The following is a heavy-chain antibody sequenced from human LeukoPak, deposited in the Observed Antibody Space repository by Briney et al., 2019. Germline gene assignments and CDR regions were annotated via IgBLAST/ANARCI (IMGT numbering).Heavy chain of an antibody. CDR2: ISGSGGST. V-gene: IGHV3-23*01. D-gene: IGHD1-26*01. CDR1: GFTFNNYA. J-gene: IGHJ3*02. CDR3: AKDWGSGSYQPDAFDI. Sequence: GGSLRLSCAASGFTFNNYAMSWVRQAPGKGLEWVSTISGSGGSTYYADSVKGRFTISRDYSKNTLYLQMNSLRAEDTAVYYCAKDWGSGSYQPDAFDIWGQGTMVTVSS.